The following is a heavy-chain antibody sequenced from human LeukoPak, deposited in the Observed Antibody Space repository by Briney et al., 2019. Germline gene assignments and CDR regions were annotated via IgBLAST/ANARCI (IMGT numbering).Heavy chain of an antibody. J-gene: IGHJ4*02. CDR2: ISAYNGNT. CDR1: GYTFTSYG. D-gene: IGHD6-13*01. V-gene: IGHV1-18*01. CDR3: ARDPYPYSSSWYFDY. Sequence: ASVKVCCTASGYTFTSYGISWVRQAHGQGLELMGWISAYNGNTNYAQKLQGRVTMTTDTSTSTAYMELRRLRSDDTAVYYCARDPYPYSSSWYFDYWGQGTLVTVSS.